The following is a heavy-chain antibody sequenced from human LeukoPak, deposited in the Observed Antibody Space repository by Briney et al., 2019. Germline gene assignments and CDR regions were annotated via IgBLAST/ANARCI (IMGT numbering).Heavy chain of an antibody. J-gene: IGHJ4*02. V-gene: IGHV3-30*14. CDR3: ARVTGSRVVTHFDY. CDR2: ISYDGSNE. Sequence: GRSLRLSCAASGFTFSSYVMHWVRQAPGRGLEWVAIISYDGSNEYYADSVKGRFTISRDNSKNTLYLQMNSLRAEDTAVYYCARVTGSRVVTHFDYWGQGTLVTVSS. D-gene: IGHD3-3*01. CDR1: GFTFSSYV.